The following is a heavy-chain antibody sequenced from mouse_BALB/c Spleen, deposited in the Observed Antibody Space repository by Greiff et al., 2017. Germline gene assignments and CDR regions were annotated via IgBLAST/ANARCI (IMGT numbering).Heavy chain of an antibody. CDR2: IWAGGST. V-gene: IGHV2-9*02. D-gene: IGHD1-1*01. Sequence: VQLQQSGPGLVAPSQSLSITCTVSGFSLTSYGVHWVRQPPGKGLEWLGVIWAGGSTNYNSALMSRLSISKDNSKSQVFLKMNSLQTDDTAMYYCARDHYGSSLYYAMDYWGQGTSVTVSS. J-gene: IGHJ4*01. CDR3: ARDHYGSSLYYAMDY. CDR1: GFSLTSYG.